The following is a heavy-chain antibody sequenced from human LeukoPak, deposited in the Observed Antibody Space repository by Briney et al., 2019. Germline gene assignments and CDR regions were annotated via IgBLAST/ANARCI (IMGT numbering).Heavy chain of an antibody. CDR1: GFTFSSYA. CDR3: AKHYGSGTYYNYLDY. V-gene: IGHV3-23*01. CDR2: ISSNGGGT. J-gene: IGHJ4*02. D-gene: IGHD3-10*01. Sequence: PGGSLRLSCAASGFTFSSYAMSWVRRAPGKGLEWVSAISSNGGGTFYADSVKGQFTISRDNSQDTLYLQVNSLRAEDTAIYYCAKHYGSGTYYNYLDYWGQGTLVTVSS.